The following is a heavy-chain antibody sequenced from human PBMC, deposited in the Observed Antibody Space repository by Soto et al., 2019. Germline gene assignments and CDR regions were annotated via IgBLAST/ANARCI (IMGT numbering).Heavy chain of an antibody. J-gene: IGHJ4*02. CDR3: AAFTYYDYVWGSYRYYFDY. V-gene: IGHV1-58*01. D-gene: IGHD3-16*02. Sequence: GASVKVSCKASGFTFTSSAVQWVRQARGQRLEWIGWIVVGSGNTNYAQKFQERVTITRDMSTSTAYMELSSLRSEDTAVYYCAAFTYYDYVWGSYRYYFDYWGQGTLVTVSS. CDR2: IVVGSGNT. CDR1: GFTFTSSA.